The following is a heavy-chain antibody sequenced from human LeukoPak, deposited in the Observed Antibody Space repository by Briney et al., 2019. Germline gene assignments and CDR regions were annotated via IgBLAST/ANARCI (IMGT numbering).Heavy chain of an antibody. Sequence: SETLSLTCAVYGGSFSGYYWSWIRQPPGKGLEWIGEINHSGSTNYNPSLKSRVTISVDTSKNQFSLKLSSVTAADTAVYYCARVANYGGMYFDYWGQGTLVTVSS. J-gene: IGHJ4*02. D-gene: IGHD4-23*01. CDR3: ARVANYGGMYFDY. CDR2: INHSGST. V-gene: IGHV4-34*01. CDR1: GGSFSGYY.